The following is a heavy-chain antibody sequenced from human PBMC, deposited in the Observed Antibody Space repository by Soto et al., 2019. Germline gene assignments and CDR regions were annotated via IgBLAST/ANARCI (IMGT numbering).Heavy chain of an antibody. J-gene: IGHJ6*02. CDR3: AKDAYDSSGYKRRKYGMDV. D-gene: IGHD3-22*01. Sequence: EVQLVESGGDLVQPGGSLRLSCAASGFTFSNYAMRWVRQAPGKGLEWVSVIGSSGDDTYYADSVRGRFTISRDNSKNTIYLQMNSLKGEDTAVYYCAKDAYDSSGYKRRKYGMDVWGQGTTVTVSS. V-gene: IGHV3-23*04. CDR2: IGSSGDDT. CDR1: GFTFSNYA.